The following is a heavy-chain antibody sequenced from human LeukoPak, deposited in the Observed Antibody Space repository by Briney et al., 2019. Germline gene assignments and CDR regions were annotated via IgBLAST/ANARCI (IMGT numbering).Heavy chain of an antibody. D-gene: IGHD3-22*01. CDR2: ISGSGGST. CDR3: AKDYDSRGDYFDY. J-gene: IGHJ4*02. Sequence: GGSLRLSCAASGFTFSSYWMHWVRQAPGKGLEWVSAISGSGGSTYYADSVKGRFTTSRDNSKNTLYLQMNSLRAEDTAVYYCAKDYDSRGDYFDYWGQGTLVTVSS. CDR1: GFTFSSYW. V-gene: IGHV3-23*01.